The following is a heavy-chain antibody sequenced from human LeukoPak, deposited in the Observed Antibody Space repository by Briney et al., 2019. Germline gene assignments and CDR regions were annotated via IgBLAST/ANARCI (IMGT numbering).Heavy chain of an antibody. J-gene: IGHJ6*03. Sequence: ASVKVSCKASGYTFTSYYMHWVRQAAGQGLEWMGWINTNTGNPTYAQGFTGRFVFSLDTSVRTAYLQISSLKAEDTAVYYCAREGAPMAGATFGYYYYMDVWGKGTTVTVSS. D-gene: IGHD1-26*01. CDR2: INTNTGNP. V-gene: IGHV7-4-1*02. CDR3: AREGAPMAGATFGYYYYMDV. CDR1: GYTFTSYY.